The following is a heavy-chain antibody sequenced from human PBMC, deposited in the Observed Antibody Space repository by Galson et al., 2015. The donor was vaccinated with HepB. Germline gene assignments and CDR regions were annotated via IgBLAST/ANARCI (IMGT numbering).Heavy chain of an antibody. CDR3: AKDRGYYTANFDS. CDR1: GFTFSIYA. D-gene: IGHD3-3*01. Sequence: SLRISCAASGFTFSIYAMHWVRQAPGKGLEWVASIRLDGSDIYYTDSVKDRFIISRDNSKNTVSPQMNSLKGDDTAVYYCAKDRGYYTANFDSWGLGILVTVSS. V-gene: IGHV3-30*02. CDR2: IRLDGSDI. J-gene: IGHJ4*02.